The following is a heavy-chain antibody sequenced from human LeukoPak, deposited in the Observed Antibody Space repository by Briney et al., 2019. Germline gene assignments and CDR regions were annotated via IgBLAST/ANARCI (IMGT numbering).Heavy chain of an antibody. D-gene: IGHD3-10*01. CDR3: ARERTSMVRGVTYPDV. V-gene: IGHV1-18*01. Sequence: ASVKVSCKASGYTFTSYGISWVRQAPGQGLEWMGWISAYNGNTNYAQKLQGRVTMTTDTSTSTAYMELRSLRSDDTAVYYCARERTSMVRGVTYPDVWGQGTTATVSS. J-gene: IGHJ6*02. CDR2: ISAYNGNT. CDR1: GYTFTSYG.